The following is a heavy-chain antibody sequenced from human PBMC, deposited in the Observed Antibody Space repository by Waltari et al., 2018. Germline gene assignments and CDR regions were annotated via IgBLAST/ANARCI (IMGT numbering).Heavy chain of an antibody. CDR1: GFTFDDYA. CDR2: ISWNSGSI. D-gene: IGHD4-4*01. CDR3: AKPANSNYEFLGNYPFDY. J-gene: IGHJ4*02. Sequence: EVQLVESGGGLVQPGRSLRLSCAASGFTFDDYAMHWVRQAPGKGLEWVSGISWNSGSIGYADSVKGRFTISRDNAKNSLYLQMNSLRAEDTALYYCAKPANSNYEFLGNYPFDYWGQGTLVTVSS. V-gene: IGHV3-9*01.